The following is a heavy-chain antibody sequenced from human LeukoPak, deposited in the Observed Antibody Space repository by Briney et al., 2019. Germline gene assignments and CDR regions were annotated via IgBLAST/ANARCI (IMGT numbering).Heavy chain of an antibody. CDR2: INPNSGGT. D-gene: IGHD6-19*01. Sequence: GASVKVSCKASGYTFTGYYMHWVRQAPGQGLEWMGRINPNSGGTNYAQKFQGRVTMTRDTSISTAYMELSRLRSDDTAVYYCARDLRVKIAVAGDLWGYWGQGTLVTVSS. J-gene: IGHJ4*02. CDR1: GYTFTGYY. V-gene: IGHV1-2*06. CDR3: ARDLRVKIAVAGDLWGY.